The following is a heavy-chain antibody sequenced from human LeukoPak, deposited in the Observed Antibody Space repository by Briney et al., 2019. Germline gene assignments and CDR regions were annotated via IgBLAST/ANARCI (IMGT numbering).Heavy chain of an antibody. V-gene: IGHV4-61*02. CDR1: DGPISSSNYY. J-gene: IGHJ5*02. Sequence: PSETLSLTCTVSDGPISSSNYYWTWIRQPAGKGLEWIGRIYTTGSPSYSPSLKSRVTISVDTSTNQFSLKLTSVSAADTAVYYCARDRGITTARGVPSWFDPWGQGTLVTVSS. CDR3: ARDRGITTARGVPSWFDP. CDR2: IYTTGSP. D-gene: IGHD3-10*01.